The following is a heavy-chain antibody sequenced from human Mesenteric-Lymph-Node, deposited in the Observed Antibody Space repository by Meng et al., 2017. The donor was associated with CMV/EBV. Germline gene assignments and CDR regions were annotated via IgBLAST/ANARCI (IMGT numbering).Heavy chain of an antibody. D-gene: IGHD3-3*01. J-gene: IGHJ6*02. CDR3: ARDLLVPHTLYYYYGMDV. Sequence: GESLKISCTASGFTFNNFAMNWVRQAPGKGLEWVSSISSGSSYIYYADSVKGRFTISRDNSKNTLYLQMNSLRAEDTAVYYCARDLLVPHTLYYYYGMDVWGQGTTVTVSS. V-gene: IGHV3-21*01. CDR2: ISSGSSYI. CDR1: GFTFNNFA.